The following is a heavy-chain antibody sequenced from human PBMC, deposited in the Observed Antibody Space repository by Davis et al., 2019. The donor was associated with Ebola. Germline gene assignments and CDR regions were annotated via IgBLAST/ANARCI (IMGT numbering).Heavy chain of an antibody. V-gene: IGHV4-39*07. Sequence: SETLSLTCTVSGRSISSGGYYWSWIRQPPGKGLEWIGEINHSGSTNYNPSLKSRVTISVDTSKNQFSLKLSSVTAADTAVYYCARGPSLQLFDYWGQGTLVTVSS. CDR3: ARGPSLQLFDY. J-gene: IGHJ4*02. CDR2: INHSGST. D-gene: IGHD4-11*01. CDR1: GRSISSGGYY.